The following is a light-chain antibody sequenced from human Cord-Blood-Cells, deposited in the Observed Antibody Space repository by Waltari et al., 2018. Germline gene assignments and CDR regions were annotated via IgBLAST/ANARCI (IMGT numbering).Light chain of an antibody. CDR1: SRDVGGYNY. CDR3: SSYTSSSTWV. Sequence: QSALTQPASVSGSPGQSITIPCTGTSRDVGGYNYVSWYQQHPGKAPKLMIYEDSNRPSGVSNRFAGSKSGNTASLTISGLQAEDEADYYCSSYTSSSTWVFGGGTKLTVL. CDR2: EDS. V-gene: IGLV2-14*01. J-gene: IGLJ3*02.